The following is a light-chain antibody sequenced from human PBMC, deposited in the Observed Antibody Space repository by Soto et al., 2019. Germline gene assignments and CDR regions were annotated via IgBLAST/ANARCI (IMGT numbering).Light chain of an antibody. V-gene: IGLV2-11*01. Sequence: QSALIQPRSVSGSPGQSVTISCTGTRRDLGAYNYVSWYQQHPGKAPKLMIYDVTSRPSGVPDRFSGSKSGNTASLTISGLQAEDEADYYCCSFAGSYTVFGGGTKLTVL. CDR1: RRDLGAYNY. J-gene: IGLJ2*01. CDR3: CSFAGSYTV. CDR2: DVT.